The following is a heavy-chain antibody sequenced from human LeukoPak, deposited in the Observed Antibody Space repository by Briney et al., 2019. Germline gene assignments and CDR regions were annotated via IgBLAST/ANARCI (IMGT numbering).Heavy chain of an antibody. CDR2: ISSSGSTI. CDR3: AREKNSSSWAFDY. Sequence: PGGSLRLSCAASGFTFSSYEMNWVRQAPGKGLEWVSYISSSGSTIYYADSVKGRFTISRDNAKNSLYLQMNSLRAEDTAVYYCAREKNSSSWAFDYWGQVTLVTVSS. J-gene: IGHJ4*02. D-gene: IGHD6-13*01. CDR1: GFTFSSYE. V-gene: IGHV3-48*03.